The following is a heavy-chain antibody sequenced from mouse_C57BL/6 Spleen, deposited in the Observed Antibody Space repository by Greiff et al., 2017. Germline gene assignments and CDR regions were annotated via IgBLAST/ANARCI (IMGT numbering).Heavy chain of an antibody. CDR3: ARASHYYGSSPAWFAY. Sequence: VQLQQSGAELVKPGASVKLSCTASGFNIKDYYMHWVTQRTEQGLEWIGRIAPEDGETKYAPKFQGTATITADTSSNTAYLQLSSMTSEDTAVYYCARASHYYGSSPAWFAYWGQGTLVTGSA. D-gene: IGHD1-1*01. CDR2: IAPEDGET. CDR1: GFNIKDYY. J-gene: IGHJ3*01. V-gene: IGHV14-2*01.